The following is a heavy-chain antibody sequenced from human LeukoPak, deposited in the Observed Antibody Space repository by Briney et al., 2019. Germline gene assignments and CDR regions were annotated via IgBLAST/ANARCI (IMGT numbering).Heavy chain of an antibody. CDR1: GYTFTGYY. V-gene: IGHV1-2*04. D-gene: IGHD6-13*01. CDR2: INPNSGGT. CDR3: ARGGSIAAAGTDVRFDP. Sequence: GASVKVSCKASGYTFTGYYMHWVRQAPGQGLEWMGWINPNSGGTIYAQKFQGWVTMTRDTSISTAYMELSRLRSDDTAVYYCARGGSIAAAGTDVRFDPWGQGTLVTVSS. J-gene: IGHJ5*02.